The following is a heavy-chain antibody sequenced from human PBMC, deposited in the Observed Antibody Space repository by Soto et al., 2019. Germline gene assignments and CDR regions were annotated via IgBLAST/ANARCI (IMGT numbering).Heavy chain of an antibody. J-gene: IGHJ6*02. CDR3: AKDEVGAVYYYYYGMDV. Sequence: ASVKVSCKASGYTFITYGISWVRQAPGQGLEWMGWISSYNGNTNYAQKLQGRVTMTTDTSTTTAYMELRSLRSDDTAVYYCAKDEVGAVYYYYYGMDVWGQGTTVTVSS. CDR2: ISSYNGNT. CDR1: GYTFITYG. V-gene: IGHV1-18*01. D-gene: IGHD1-26*01.